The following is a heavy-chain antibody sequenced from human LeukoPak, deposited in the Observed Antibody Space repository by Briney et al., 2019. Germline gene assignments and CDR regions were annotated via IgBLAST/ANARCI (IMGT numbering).Heavy chain of an antibody. CDR1: GGTFSSYA. CDR2: IIPIFGTA. J-gene: IGHJ5*02. D-gene: IGHD3-10*01. V-gene: IGHV1-69*05. CDR3: ARQIPGSGQGFDP. Sequence: SVKVSCKASGGTFSSYAISWVRQAPGQGLEWMGGIIPIFGTANYAQKFQGRVTITTDESTSTAYMELSSLRSEDTAVYYCARQIPGSGQGFDPWGQGTLVAVSS.